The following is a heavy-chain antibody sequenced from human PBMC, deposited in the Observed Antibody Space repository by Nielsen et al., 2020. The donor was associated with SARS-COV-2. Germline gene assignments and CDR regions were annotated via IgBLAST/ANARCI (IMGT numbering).Heavy chain of an antibody. J-gene: IGHJ4*02. Sequence: GGSLRLSCAASGFTFDDYAMRWVRQAPGKGLEWVSGISWNSGSIGYADSVKGRFTISRDNAKNSLYLQMNSLRAEDTALYYCAKDLGSYGFDYWGQGTLVTVSS. CDR2: ISWNSGSI. CDR3: AKDLGSYGFDY. CDR1: GFTFDDYA. V-gene: IGHV3-9*01. D-gene: IGHD3-10*01.